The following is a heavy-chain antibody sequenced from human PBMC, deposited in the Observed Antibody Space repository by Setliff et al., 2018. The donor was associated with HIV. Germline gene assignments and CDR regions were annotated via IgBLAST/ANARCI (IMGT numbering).Heavy chain of an antibody. D-gene: IGHD6-13*01. CDR2: IYYSGST. V-gene: IGHV4-39*01. CDR1: GGSISSSSYY. J-gene: IGHJ4*02. Sequence: SETLSLTCTVSGGSISSSSYYLGWIRQPPGKGLEWIGSIYYSGSTYYNPSLKSRVTISVDTSKNQFSLKLTSVTAADTAVYYCARVYSRSWFFFDHWGQGILVTVSS. CDR3: ARVYSRSWFFFDH.